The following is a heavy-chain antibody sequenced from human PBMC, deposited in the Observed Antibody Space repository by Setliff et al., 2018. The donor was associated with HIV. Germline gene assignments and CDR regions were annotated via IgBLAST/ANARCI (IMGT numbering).Heavy chain of an antibody. CDR2: IYHSEYT. V-gene: IGHV4-4*02. D-gene: IGHD4-4*01. Sequence: PSETLSLTCAVSGGSISSDNWWTWVRQPPGKGLEWIGEIYHSEYTNYNASLKSRVSMSVDKSKNQFSLKLTSVTAADTAVYYCARSVMTTTNYFDYWGPGTLVTVSS. J-gene: IGHJ4*02. CDR1: GGSISSDNW. CDR3: ARSVMTTTNYFDY.